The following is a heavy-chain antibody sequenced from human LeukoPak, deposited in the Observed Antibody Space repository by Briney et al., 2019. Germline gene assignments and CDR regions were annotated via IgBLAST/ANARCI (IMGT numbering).Heavy chain of an antibody. D-gene: IGHD6-25*01. CDR3: VVSIQAAAIPAFDS. CDR2: INPKNRST. Sequence: ASLKGSCKASVYNSAHNIHWVRQATGQGHEFMGWINPKNRSTKSAQNVQGRVTMTRDTAISTVYMELSSLGSDDTAVYYCVVSIQAAAIPAFDSWGQGTLVTVSS. V-gene: IGHV1-2*02. CDR1: VYNSAHN. J-gene: IGHJ4*02.